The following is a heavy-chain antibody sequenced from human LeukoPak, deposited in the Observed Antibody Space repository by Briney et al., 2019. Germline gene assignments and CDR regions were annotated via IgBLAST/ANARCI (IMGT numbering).Heavy chain of an antibody. CDR2: IYWDGGST. CDR1: GFTFDDYG. Sequence: GGSLRLSCAASGFTFDDYGMSWVRQAPGKGLEWVSGIYWDGGSTDYADSVKGRFTISRDNTKNSQYLQMNSLRAEDTALYHCARVREYSSYRWFDPWGQGTLVTVSS. V-gene: IGHV3-20*01. J-gene: IGHJ5*02. CDR3: ARVREYSSYRWFDP. D-gene: IGHD6-6*01.